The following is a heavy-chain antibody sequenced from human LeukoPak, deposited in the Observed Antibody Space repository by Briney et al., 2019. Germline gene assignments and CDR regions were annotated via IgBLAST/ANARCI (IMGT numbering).Heavy chain of an antibody. J-gene: IGHJ3*01. CDR2: ISSSSGDI. D-gene: IGHD4-23*01. Sequence: GGSLRLSCRASGFIFSSYALNWVRRAPGQGLEWVSSISSSSGDIYYTDSVKGRFTISRDNARKSLYLQMNSLRVEDTAVYYCVRDYGGSSGAFDLWGQGTMVTVSS. CDR3: VRDYGGSSGAFDL. V-gene: IGHV3-21*01. CDR1: GFIFSSYA.